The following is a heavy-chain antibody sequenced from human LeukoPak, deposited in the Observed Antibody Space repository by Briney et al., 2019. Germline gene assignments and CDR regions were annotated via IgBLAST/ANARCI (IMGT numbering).Heavy chain of an antibody. CDR2: ITKSGDTT. CDR3: TKDYCGRFCSAV. CDR1: GFTFSAFG. Sequence: PGGSLRLSCAASGFTFSAFGMHWLRQAPGKGLEWVSSITKSGDTTYYVDSVKGRFTISRDNSKNTLYLQMSSLRAEDTAKYYCTKDYCGRFCSAVWGQGTTVTVSS. V-gene: IGHV3-23*01. J-gene: IGHJ6*02. D-gene: IGHD3-3*01.